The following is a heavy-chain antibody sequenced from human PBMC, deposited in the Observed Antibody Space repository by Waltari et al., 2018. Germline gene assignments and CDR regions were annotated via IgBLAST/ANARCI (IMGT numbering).Heavy chain of an antibody. Sequence: QVQLVESGGGVVQPGRSLRLSCAASEFTFRSYAMHWVRQAPGKGLEWVSVISYNERNIYYVDSVKGRFAISRDNSKKMLYLQMNSLRPEDTAVYYCARDYCDRTNCHGMDVWGQGTTVTVSS. J-gene: IGHJ6*02. CDR2: ISYNERNI. D-gene: IGHD3-22*01. CDR3: ARDYCDRTNCHGMDV. CDR1: EFTFRSYA. V-gene: IGHV3-30*09.